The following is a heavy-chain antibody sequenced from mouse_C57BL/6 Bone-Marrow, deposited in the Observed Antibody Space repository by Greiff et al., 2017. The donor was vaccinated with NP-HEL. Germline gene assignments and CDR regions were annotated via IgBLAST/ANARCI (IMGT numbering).Heavy chain of an antibody. D-gene: IGHD1-1*01. J-gene: IGHJ1*03. CDR3: ARRGYYGSSPWYFDV. CDR1: GYAFTNYL. V-gene: IGHV1-54*01. Sequence: QVQLQQSGAELVRPGTSVKVSCKASGYAFTNYLIEWVKQRPGQGLEWIGVINPGSGGTNYNEKFKGKAKLTADKASSTAYMQLSSLTSEDSAVYFCARRGYYGSSPWYFDVWGTGTTVTVSS. CDR2: INPGSGGT.